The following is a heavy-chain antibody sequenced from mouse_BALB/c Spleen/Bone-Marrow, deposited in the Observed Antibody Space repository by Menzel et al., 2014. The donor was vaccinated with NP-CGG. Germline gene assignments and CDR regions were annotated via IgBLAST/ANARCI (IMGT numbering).Heavy chain of an antibody. Sequence: QVQLQQSGPEVVRPGVSVKISCEGSGYTFTDYPMHWVKQSHAKSLEWIGLINTYNGNTNYNQRFKGKATMTVDKSSSTAYMELARLTSDDSAIYYCVRLSPHPEFDYWGQGTTLTVSS. J-gene: IGHJ2*01. CDR1: GYTFTDYP. CDR2: INTYNGNT. D-gene: IGHD6-2*01. CDR3: VRLSPHPEFDY. V-gene: IGHV1-67*01.